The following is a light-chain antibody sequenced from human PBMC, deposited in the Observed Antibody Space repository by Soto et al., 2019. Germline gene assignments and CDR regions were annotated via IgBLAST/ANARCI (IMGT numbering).Light chain of an antibody. CDR3: AAWDATLNGPV. Sequence: QSVLTQPPSASGTPGQRITISCSGSSSKIGSNTVSWYQEVPGTAPKLLIYNNNQRPSGVPDRFSGSKSATSASLAISGLQSDDEAAYYCAAWDATLNGPVFGGGTMLTVL. V-gene: IGLV1-44*01. CDR2: NNN. J-gene: IGLJ2*01. CDR1: SSKIGSNT.